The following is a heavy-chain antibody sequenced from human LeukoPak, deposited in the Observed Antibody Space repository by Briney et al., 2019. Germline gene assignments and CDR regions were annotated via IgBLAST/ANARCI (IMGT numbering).Heavy chain of an antibody. CDR1: GYTFTSYD. Sequence: ASVKVSCKASGYTFTSYDINWVRQATGQGLEWMGWVNPNRGNTGYAQNFQGRVTMTRDTSTSTAYMELSSLRSEDTAVYYCARVTYYHILTGSYSGGDFDHWGQGTLVTVSS. CDR2: VNPNRGNT. V-gene: IGHV1-8*01. CDR3: ARVTYYHILTGSYSGGDFDH. J-gene: IGHJ4*02. D-gene: IGHD3-9*01.